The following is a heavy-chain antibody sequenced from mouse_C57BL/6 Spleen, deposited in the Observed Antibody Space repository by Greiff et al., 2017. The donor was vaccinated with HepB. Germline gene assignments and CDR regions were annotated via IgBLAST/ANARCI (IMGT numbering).Heavy chain of an antibody. CDR2: ISLKSDNYAK. CDR3: TQFPHYCGMAY. D-gene: IGHD1-1*01. Sequence: EVKLQESGGGLVQPGGSMKLSCVASGFTFSNYWMNWVRQSPEKGLEWVAQISLKSDNYAKHYAESVKGRFTISRDDSKSSVDLQLHNLRAEDTGIYYCTQFPHYCGMAYWGQATLVTVSA. J-gene: IGHJ3*01. CDR1: GFTFSNYW. V-gene: IGHV6-3*01.